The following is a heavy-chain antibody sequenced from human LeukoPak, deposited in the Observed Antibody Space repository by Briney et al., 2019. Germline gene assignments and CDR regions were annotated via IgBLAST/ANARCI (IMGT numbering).Heavy chain of an antibody. D-gene: IGHD3-22*01. CDR2: INPNSGGT. CDR3: ARDPYYYDSSGYYQNYYYYMDV. V-gene: IGHV1-2*06. CDR1: GYTFTGYY. Sequence: GASVKVSCKASGYTFTGYYMHWVRQAPGQGLEWMGRINPNSGGTNYAQKFQGRVTMTRDTSISTAYMELSRLRSGDTAMYYCARDPYYYDSSGYYQNYYYYMDVWGKGTTVTVSS. J-gene: IGHJ6*03.